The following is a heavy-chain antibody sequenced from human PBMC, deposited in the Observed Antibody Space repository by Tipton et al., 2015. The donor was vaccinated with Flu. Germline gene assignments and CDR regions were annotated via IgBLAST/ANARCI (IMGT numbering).Heavy chain of an antibody. CDR1: GGSLSGYY. V-gene: IGHV4-34*01. J-gene: IGHJ4*02. CDR2: INHSGGS. D-gene: IGHD2/OR15-2a*01. Sequence: TLSLTCAVYGGSLSGYYLSWIRQPPGKGLEWIGEINHSGGSDYNPSLKSRVTISVDKSKNQFSLKLTSVTAADTAVYYCARAEIGDFDYWGQGTLVTVSS. CDR3: ARAEIGDFDY.